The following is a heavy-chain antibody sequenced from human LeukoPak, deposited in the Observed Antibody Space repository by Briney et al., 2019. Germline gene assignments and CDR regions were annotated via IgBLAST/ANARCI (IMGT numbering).Heavy chain of an antibody. Sequence: GGSLRLSCAATGFTFSRYSMNRVRQASGKGLEWVSSISGISTYRYYAESVKGRFTISRDNAKNSLYLQMNSLRAEDTAVYYCARTLMITFGGVISAFDIWGQGTMVTVSS. D-gene: IGHD3-16*01. CDR3: ARTLMITFGGVISAFDI. CDR2: ISGISTYR. J-gene: IGHJ3*02. V-gene: IGHV3-21*01. CDR1: GFTFSRYS.